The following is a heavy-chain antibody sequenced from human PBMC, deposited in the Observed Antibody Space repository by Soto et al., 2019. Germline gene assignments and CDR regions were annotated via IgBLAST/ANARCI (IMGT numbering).Heavy chain of an antibody. CDR1: GGSISSSSYY. CDR2: IYYIGCT. CDR3: ASRRSMVRGVNDAFDI. J-gene: IGHJ3*02. V-gene: IGHV4-39*01. Sequence: ASETLSLTCTVSGGSISSSSYYWVRLRQPPGKGLEWIGSIYYIGCTCYNPSIKSRVTIAVDTSKDPFSLKLSTVTAADTAVYYCASRRSMVRGVNDAFDIWGQGTMVTVSS. D-gene: IGHD3-10*01.